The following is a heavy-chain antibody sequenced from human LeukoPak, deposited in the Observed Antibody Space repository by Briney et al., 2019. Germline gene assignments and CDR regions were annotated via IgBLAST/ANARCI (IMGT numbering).Heavy chain of an antibody. D-gene: IGHD2-15*01. CDR2: IRDRGVIT. CDR3: AKGSGDSCYSGLDY. J-gene: IGHJ4*02. Sequence: GGSLRLSCAASGFTFSSYAMSWVRQAPGKGLEWVSVIRDRGVITHYADSVKGRFTISRDNSKNTLYLQMNSLRAEDTAVYYCAKGSGDSCYSGLDYWGQGTLVTVSS. CDR1: GFTFSSYA. V-gene: IGHV3-23*01.